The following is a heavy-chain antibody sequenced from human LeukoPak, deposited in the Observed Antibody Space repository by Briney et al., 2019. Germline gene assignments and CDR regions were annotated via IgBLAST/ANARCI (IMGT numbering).Heavy chain of an antibody. CDR1: GFIVISNY. Sequence: GGSLLLSCAASGFIVISNYMSWVRQAPGKGLEWVSLIYSGGTTYYADSVKGRFTISRDNSKNTLYLQMNSLRVEDTAVYYCARVPGSYYYFDYWGQGTLVTVSS. D-gene: IGHD3-10*01. CDR2: IYSGGTT. V-gene: IGHV3-66*01. J-gene: IGHJ4*02. CDR3: ARVPGSYYYFDY.